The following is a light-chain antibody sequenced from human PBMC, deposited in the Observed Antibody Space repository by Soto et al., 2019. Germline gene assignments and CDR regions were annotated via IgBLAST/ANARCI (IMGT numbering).Light chain of an antibody. V-gene: IGKV3-20*01. J-gene: IGKJ1*01. CDR3: QQYGGSPWP. CDR2: GAS. CDR1: QSVSNSY. Sequence: EIVLTQSPGTLSLSPGERATLSCRASQSVSNSYLAWYQQKPGQAPRLLIYGASSRATGIPDRFSGSGSGTDFALTISRLEPEDFAVYHCQQYGGSPWPFGQGPKVEI.